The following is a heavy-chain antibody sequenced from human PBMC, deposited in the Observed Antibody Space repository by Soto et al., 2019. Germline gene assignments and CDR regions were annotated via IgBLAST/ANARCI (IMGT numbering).Heavy chain of an antibody. Sequence: SETLSITCTVAGGSISRSYWNWIRQPPGKGLEWIGYIYYSGSTNYNPSLKSRVTISVDTSKNQFSLKLSSVTAADTAVYYFSRDPGSGSYYGWFDPWGQGTLVTVS. CDR2: IYYSGST. CDR3: SRDPGSGSYYGWFDP. CDR1: GGSISRSY. V-gene: IGHV4-59*01. J-gene: IGHJ5*02. D-gene: IGHD3-10*01.